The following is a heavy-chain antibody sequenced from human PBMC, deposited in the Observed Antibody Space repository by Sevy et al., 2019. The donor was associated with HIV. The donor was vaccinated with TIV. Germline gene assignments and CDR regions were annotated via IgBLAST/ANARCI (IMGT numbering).Heavy chain of an antibody. V-gene: IGHV3-48*01. J-gene: IGHJ6*04. CDR2: ISSSSNTI. CDR3: AREGGYSDQGMDV. CDR1: GFTFSNYN. Sequence: GGSLRLSCAASGFTFSNYNMNWVRQAPGKGLEWASYISSSSNTIYYEESVKGRFTISRYNDKNALDLEMNSLRAEEKAGYYCAREGGYSDQGMDVWGIGTTVTVSS. D-gene: IGHD5-12*01.